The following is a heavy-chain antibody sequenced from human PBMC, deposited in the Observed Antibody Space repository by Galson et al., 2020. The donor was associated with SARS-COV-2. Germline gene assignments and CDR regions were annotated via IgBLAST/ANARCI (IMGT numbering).Heavy chain of an antibody. D-gene: IGHD3-9*01. Sequence: GGSLRLSCAASGFTFSNCPMSWVRQAPGQGLEWVSEIRGSGDTTYYADSVKGRFTIYRDTSRNTLYLQMNSLRAEDTAMYYCEKEVTMTGRTDEYFQHWGQGTLVTVSS. V-gene: IGHV3-23*01. CDR2: IRGSGDTT. J-gene: IGHJ1*01. CDR1: GFTFSNCP. CDR3: EKEVTMTGRTDEYFQH.